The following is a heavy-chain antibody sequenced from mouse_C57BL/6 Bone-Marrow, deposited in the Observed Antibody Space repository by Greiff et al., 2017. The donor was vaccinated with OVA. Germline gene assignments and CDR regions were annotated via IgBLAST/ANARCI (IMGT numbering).Heavy chain of an antibody. CDR3: ARGKSNWAFDY. CDR1: GYTFTNYW. Sequence: VKLVESGAELVRPGTSVKMSCKASGYTFTNYWIGWAKQRPGHGLEWIGDIYPGGGYTNYNEKFKGKATLTADKSSSTAYMQLSSLTSEDSAVYVCARGKSNWAFDYWGQGTTLTVSS. J-gene: IGHJ2*01. V-gene: IGHV1-63*01. CDR2: IYPGGGYT. D-gene: IGHD4-1*01.